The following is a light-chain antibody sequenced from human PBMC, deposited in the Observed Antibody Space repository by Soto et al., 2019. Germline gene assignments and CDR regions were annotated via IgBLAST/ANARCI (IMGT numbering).Light chain of an antibody. Sequence: DIQVTQSPSTLSASVGDRVTINCRASQNINDWLAWYQQKSGKAPKVLIYKASSLESGVPSRFSGSGSGTDFTLTISSLQTEDFATYYCQQYGANSPLTFGQGTKVEIK. CDR3: QQYGANSPLT. J-gene: IGKJ1*01. V-gene: IGKV1-5*03. CDR1: QNINDW. CDR2: KAS.